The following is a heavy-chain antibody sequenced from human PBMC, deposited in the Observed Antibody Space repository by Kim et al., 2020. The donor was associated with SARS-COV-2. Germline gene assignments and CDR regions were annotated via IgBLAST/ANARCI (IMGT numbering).Heavy chain of an antibody. V-gene: IGHV3-11*01. J-gene: IGHJ4*01. Sequence: GGSLRLSCAASGFSFTDYFMSWYRQAPGKGLEWIAYMSRSGNTISYADSVKGRFAISRDNAKSSLYLQMSSLRAEDTAVYYCARDMPSGGYDWGSDYWG. CDR2: MSRSGNTI. CDR1: GFSFTDYF. CDR3: ARDMPSGGYDWGSDY. D-gene: IGHD5-12*01.